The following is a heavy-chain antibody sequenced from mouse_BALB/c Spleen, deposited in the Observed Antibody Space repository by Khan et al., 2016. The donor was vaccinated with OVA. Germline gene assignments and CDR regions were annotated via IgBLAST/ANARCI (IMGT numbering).Heavy chain of an antibody. CDR2: IDPSTGYT. CDR1: GYTFTTYW. D-gene: IGHD2-1*01. Sequence: VQLQESGAELAKPGASVKMSCKASGYTFTTYWMHWGKQRPGQGQEWIGYIDPSTGYTEYNQKFKDKTTLTTDKSSSTAYMQLSSLTSEDSEVYDCARRGRYGMFDYWGQGTLVTVSA. V-gene: IGHV1-7*01. CDR3: ARRGRYGMFDY. J-gene: IGHJ3*01.